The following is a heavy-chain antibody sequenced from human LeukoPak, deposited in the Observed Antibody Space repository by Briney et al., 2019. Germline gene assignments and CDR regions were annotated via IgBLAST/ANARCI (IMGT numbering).Heavy chain of an antibody. CDR3: AKSGDTYYYGLHDAFDI. V-gene: IGHV3-30*18. CDR1: GFTFSIDG. J-gene: IGHJ3*02. Sequence: PGGGLRHSRAAPGFTFSIDGMHSVRPAPGKGGERVALISYDGSKKYYAVSVKGRFTISRDNSKNTLYLQMNSLRAEDTAVYYCAKSGDTYYYGLHDAFDIWGQGTMVTVSS. D-gene: IGHD3-10*01. CDR2: ISYDGSKK.